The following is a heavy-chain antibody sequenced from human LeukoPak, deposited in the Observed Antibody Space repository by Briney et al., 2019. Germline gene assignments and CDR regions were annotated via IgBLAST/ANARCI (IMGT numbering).Heavy chain of an antibody. CDR2: ISSSGSTI. Sequence: GGSLRLSCAASGFTFSSYAMSWIRQAPGKGLEWVSYISSSGSTIYYADSVKGRFTISRDNAKNSLYLQMNSLRAEDTAVYYCARDYSSSWYGVYYYYYYMDVWGKGTTVTVSS. V-gene: IGHV3-11*04. CDR3: ARDYSSSWYGVYYYYYYMDV. CDR1: GFTFSSYA. J-gene: IGHJ6*03. D-gene: IGHD6-13*01.